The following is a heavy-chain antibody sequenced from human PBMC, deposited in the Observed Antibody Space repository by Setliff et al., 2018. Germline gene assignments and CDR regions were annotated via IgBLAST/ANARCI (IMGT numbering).Heavy chain of an antibody. D-gene: IGHD6-19*01. CDR3: VRSSAPQVVLAADFDF. Sequence: ASVKVSCKASGYTFSDYLIHWVRQAPGLRPEWIGRVDCNSGSVHYAQNFQSRVSVTRDPSTTTAFMELSILRSDDTAVYYCVRSSAPQVVLAADFDFWGKGPPVTVSS. CDR2: VDCNSGSV. CDR1: GYTFSDYL. V-gene: IGHV1-46*01. J-gene: IGHJ4*02.